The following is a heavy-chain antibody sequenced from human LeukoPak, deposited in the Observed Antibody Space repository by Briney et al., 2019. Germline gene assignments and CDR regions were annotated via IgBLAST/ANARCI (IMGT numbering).Heavy chain of an antibody. D-gene: IGHD3-10*01. V-gene: IGHV5-51*01. J-gene: IGHJ3*02. CDR2: TYPGDSDT. CDR3: ALGAVRGLHAFDI. CDR1: GYSFTTYW. Sequence: AESLKISCKGSGYSFTTYWIGWVRQMPGKGLEWMGITYPGDSDTRYSPPFQGQVTISADKSVTTAYLQWSSLKASDTAMYYCALGAVRGLHAFDIWGQGTLVTVSS.